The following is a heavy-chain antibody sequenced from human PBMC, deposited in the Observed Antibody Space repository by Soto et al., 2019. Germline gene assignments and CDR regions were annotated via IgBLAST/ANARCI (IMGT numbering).Heavy chain of an antibody. J-gene: IGHJ5*02. CDR1: GDSISNYY. Sequence: SETLSLTCVVSGDSISNYYWRWIRQPPGKGLEWIGDVSSSGSTNYNPSLKSRVTMSVDTSKNQFSLKLSSVTAADTAVYYCVSLPLGYCSSTSCYPSWFDPWGQGTLVTVSS. CDR2: VSSSGST. CDR3: VSLPLGYCSSTSCYPSWFDP. D-gene: IGHD2-2*01. V-gene: IGHV4-59*01.